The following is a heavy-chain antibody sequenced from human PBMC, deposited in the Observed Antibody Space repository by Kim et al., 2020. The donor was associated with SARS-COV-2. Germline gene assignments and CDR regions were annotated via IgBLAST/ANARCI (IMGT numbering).Heavy chain of an antibody. D-gene: IGHD2-15*01. CDR1: GFIFGSYA. V-gene: IGHV3-23*01. Sequence: GGSLRLSCVASGFIFGSYAMSWVRQGPGKGLEWVSTISGSGGSTYYAGSVKGRFTISRDSSRNTLFLQMSSLRADDTAVYYCAKALTKYCSGGSCYGMDVWGQGTTVTVSS. J-gene: IGHJ6*02. CDR3: AKALTKYCSGGSCYGMDV. CDR2: ISGSGGST.